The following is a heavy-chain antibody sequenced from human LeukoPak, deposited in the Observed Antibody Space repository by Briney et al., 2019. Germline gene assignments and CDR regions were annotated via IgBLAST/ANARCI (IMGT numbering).Heavy chain of an antibody. J-gene: IGHJ3*02. CDR2: IYHSGST. Sequence: NPSETLSLTCAVSGGSISSGGYSWSWIRQPPGKGLEWIGYIYHSGSTYYNPSLKSRVTISVDRSKNQFSLKLSSVTAADTAVYYCARGSRYGSGSYYKRPGAFDIWGQGTMVTVSS. CDR3: ARGSRYGSGSYYKRPGAFDI. CDR1: GGSISSGGYS. V-gene: IGHV4-30-2*01. D-gene: IGHD3-10*01.